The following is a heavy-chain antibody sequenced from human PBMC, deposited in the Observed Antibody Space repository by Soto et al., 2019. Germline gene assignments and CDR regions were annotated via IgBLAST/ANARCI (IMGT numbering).Heavy chain of an antibody. J-gene: IGHJ5*02. D-gene: IGHD2-2*01. V-gene: IGHV2-26*01. CDR3: ARILQRVLSRWFHP. Sequence: QVTLKESGPVLVKPTETLTLTCTVSGFSLSNARMGVSWISQPPGHALEWLAHIFSNDGKSYSSSLKSRPTISTATSKSRVVLTLTNMAPVDTATYYCARILQRVLSRWFHPWGKGSLVTVSS. CDR1: GFSLSNARMG. CDR2: IFSNDGK.